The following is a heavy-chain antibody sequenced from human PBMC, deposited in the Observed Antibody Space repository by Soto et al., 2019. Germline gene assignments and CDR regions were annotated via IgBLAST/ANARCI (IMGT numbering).Heavy chain of an antibody. D-gene: IGHD3-9*01. CDR1: GYTFTSYA. CDR3: ARCSYDILTGYSNDNWFDP. J-gene: IGHJ5*02. Sequence: ASVKVSCKASGYTFTSYAMHWVRQAPGQRLEWMGWINAGNGNTKYSQKFQGRVTITRDTSASTAYMELSSLRSEDTTVYYCARCSYDILTGYSNDNWFDPWGQGTLVTVSS. CDR2: INAGNGNT. V-gene: IGHV1-3*01.